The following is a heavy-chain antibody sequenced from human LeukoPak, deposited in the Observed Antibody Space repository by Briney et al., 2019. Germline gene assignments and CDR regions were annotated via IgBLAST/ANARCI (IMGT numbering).Heavy chain of an antibody. CDR1: GGSIGSYY. CDR3: ARESGYRYNWFDP. V-gene: IGHV4-59*12. CDR2: IYYSGST. D-gene: IGHD3-3*01. J-gene: IGHJ5*02. Sequence: PSETLSLTCTVSGGSIGSYYWSWIRQPPGKGLEWIGYIYYSGSTNYNPSLKSRVTISVDTSKNQFSLKLSSVTAADTAVYYCARESGYRYNWFDPWGQGTLVTVSS.